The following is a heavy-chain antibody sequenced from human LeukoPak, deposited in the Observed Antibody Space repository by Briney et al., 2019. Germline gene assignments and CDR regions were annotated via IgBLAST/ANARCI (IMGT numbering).Heavy chain of an antibody. Sequence: PGGSLRLSCAASGLTFTSYAMTWVRQAPGKGLEWVSGISNSGSSTYYADSVKGRFTISRDNSKNTLYLQLSSLRAEDTGVYYCAKAMGGSALGYYFDYWGQGTLVTVSS. D-gene: IGHD3-10*01. V-gene: IGHV3-23*01. CDR1: GLTFTSYA. CDR2: ISNSGSST. J-gene: IGHJ4*02. CDR3: AKAMGGSALGYYFDY.